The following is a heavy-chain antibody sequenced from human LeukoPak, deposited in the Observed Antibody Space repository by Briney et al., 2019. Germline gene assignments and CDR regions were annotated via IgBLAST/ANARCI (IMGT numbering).Heavy chain of an antibody. CDR3: AKEVASVPAALFDY. D-gene: IGHD2-2*01. J-gene: IGHJ4*02. CDR1: GGSISSSSYY. V-gene: IGHV4-39*07. Sequence: SETLSLTCTVSGGSISSSSYYWGWIRQPPGRGLEWIGSIYYSGSTYYNPSLKSRVTISVDTSKNQFSLKLSSVTAADTAVYYCAKEVASVPAALFDYWGQGTLVTVSS. CDR2: IYYSGST.